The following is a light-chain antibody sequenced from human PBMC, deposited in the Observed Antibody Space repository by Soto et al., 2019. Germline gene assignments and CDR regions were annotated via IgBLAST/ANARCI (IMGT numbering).Light chain of an antibody. CDR2: KAS. Sequence: DIQMTQSPSTLSASVGDRVTITCRASQSISNWLAWYRQKPGKAPDLLIYKASSLQSGVPSRFSGSGSGAEFSLTISSIKPDDCATYYCQQYNNYPWTFGQGTKVEIK. V-gene: IGKV1-5*03. CDR3: QQYNNYPWT. CDR1: QSISNW. J-gene: IGKJ1*01.